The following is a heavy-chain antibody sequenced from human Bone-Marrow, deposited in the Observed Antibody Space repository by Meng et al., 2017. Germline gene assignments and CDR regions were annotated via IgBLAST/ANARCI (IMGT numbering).Heavy chain of an antibody. J-gene: IGHJ5*02. Sequence: EVQVLESGGGLVQPGGSLRLSGAASGFTFSSYAMSWVRQAPGKGLEWVSVISGSGGGAYYADSVKGRFTISRDNSKNTLYLQMNSLRAEDTAIYYCAKDSGGDVINWFDPWGQGTLVTVSS. CDR2: ISGSGGGA. CDR1: GFTFSSYA. V-gene: IGHV3-23*01. D-gene: IGHD2-21*02. CDR3: AKDSGGDVINWFDP.